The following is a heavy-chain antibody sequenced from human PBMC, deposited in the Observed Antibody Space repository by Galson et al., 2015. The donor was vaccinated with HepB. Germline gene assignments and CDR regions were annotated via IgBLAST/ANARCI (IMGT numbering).Heavy chain of an antibody. CDR1: GFTFSSYS. D-gene: IGHD6-6*01. Sequence: SLRLSCAASGFTFSSYSMNWVRQAPGKGLEWVSYISSSSSTIYYADSVKGRFTISRDNAKNSLYLQMNSLRAEDTAVYYCARDQEYSSSIFDYYFDYWGQGTLVTVSS. CDR2: ISSSSSTI. CDR3: ARDQEYSSSIFDYYFDY. J-gene: IGHJ4*02. V-gene: IGHV3-48*01.